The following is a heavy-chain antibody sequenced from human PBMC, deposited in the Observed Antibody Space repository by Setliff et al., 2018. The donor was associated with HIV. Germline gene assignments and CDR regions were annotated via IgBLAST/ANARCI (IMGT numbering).Heavy chain of an antibody. CDR2: IYTSGST. CDR3: ARSDTAMVKTYYYYYMDV. CDR1: GGSISSGSYY. D-gene: IGHD5-18*01. Sequence: SETLSLTCTVSGGSISSGSYYWSWIRQPAGKGLEWIGHIYTSGSTNYNPSLKSRVTISVDTSKNQFSLKLSSVTAADTAVYYCARSDTAMVKTYYYYYMDVWGKGTTVTVSS. V-gene: IGHV4-61*09. J-gene: IGHJ6*03.